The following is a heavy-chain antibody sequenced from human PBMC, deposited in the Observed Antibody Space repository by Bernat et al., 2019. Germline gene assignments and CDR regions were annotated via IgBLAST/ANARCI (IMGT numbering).Heavy chain of an antibody. Sequence: EVQLLESGGGLVQPGGSLRLSWAASGFTFRSYAMTWVRQAAGKGLDWVAGIGNSGSSTYYADSVKGRLTISSDNSKNALYLEMSSPRAEDTAGYYCAKGRGGTGNFHYYMDVWGKGTTVTVSS. CDR1: GFTFRSYA. CDR2: IGNSGSST. CDR3: AKGRGGTGNFHYYMDV. V-gene: IGHV3-23*01. J-gene: IGHJ6*03. D-gene: IGHD1-14*01.